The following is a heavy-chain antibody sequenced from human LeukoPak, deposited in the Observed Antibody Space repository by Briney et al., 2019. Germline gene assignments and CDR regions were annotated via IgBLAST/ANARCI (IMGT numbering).Heavy chain of an antibody. CDR2: IYYSGST. CDR1: GGSISSVHYY. V-gene: IGHV4-30-4*02. D-gene: IGHD6-13*01. Sequence: SDTLSLTCTVSGGSISSVHYYWSWIRQPPGKGLEWIGYIYYSGSTYYNPSLKSRLTISVGTSKNQFSLNLSSVTAADTAVYFCARDRIAAAGHFDYWGQGTLVTVSS. CDR3: ARDRIAAAGHFDY. J-gene: IGHJ4*02.